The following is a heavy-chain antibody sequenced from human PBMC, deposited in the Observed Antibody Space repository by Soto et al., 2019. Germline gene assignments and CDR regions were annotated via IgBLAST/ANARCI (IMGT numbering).Heavy chain of an antibody. J-gene: IGHJ4*02. D-gene: IGHD5-12*01. CDR1: GDSVSSNSAA. V-gene: IGHV6-1*01. CDR3: AKGIYGAGRLSY. Sequence: SQTLSLTCAISGDSVSSNSAAWNWFRQSPSRGLEWLGRTYYRSKWYTDYAVSVKSRITINPDTSKSQFSLQLNSVTPEDTAIYYCAKGIYGAGRLSYWAQGTLVTVSS. CDR2: TYYRSKWYT.